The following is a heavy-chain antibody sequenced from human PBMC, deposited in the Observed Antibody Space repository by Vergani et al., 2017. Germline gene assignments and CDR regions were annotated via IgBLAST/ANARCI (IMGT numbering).Heavy chain of an antibody. CDR2: INPNSGGT. J-gene: IGHJ4*02. CDR1: GYTFTGYY. Sequence: QVQLVQSGAVVKKPGASVKVSCKASGYTFTGYYMHWVRQAPGQGLEWMGWINPNSGGTNYAQKFQGRVTMTRDTSISTAYMELSRLRSDDTAVYYCARTTVIVVVPWPYYFDYWGQGTLVTVSS. CDR3: ARTTVIVVVPWPYYFDY. D-gene: IGHD3-22*01. V-gene: IGHV1-2*02.